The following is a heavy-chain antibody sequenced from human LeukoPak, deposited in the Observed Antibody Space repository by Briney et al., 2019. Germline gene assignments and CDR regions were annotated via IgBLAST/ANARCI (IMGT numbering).Heavy chain of an antibody. Sequence: GGSLRLSCAASGLTFSSYAMHWGRQAPGKGLEYVSAISTNGVGTYYANSVKGRFTISRDNSKNTLYLQMGSLRPEDMAVYYCARYTSGSCYDYWGRGTLVTVSS. D-gene: IGHD3-10*01. V-gene: IGHV3-64*01. CDR1: GLTFSSYA. J-gene: IGHJ4*02. CDR3: ARYTSGSCYDY. CDR2: ISTNGVGT.